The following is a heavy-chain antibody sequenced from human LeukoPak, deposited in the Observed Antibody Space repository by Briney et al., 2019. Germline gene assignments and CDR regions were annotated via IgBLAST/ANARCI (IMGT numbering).Heavy chain of an antibody. CDR1: GFTISSYS. V-gene: IGHV3-21*01. D-gene: IGHD6-13*01. Sequence: GGSLRLSCAASGFTISSYSMNWVRQAPGKGLEWVSSISSSSSYIYYADSVKGRFTISRDNAKNSLYLQMNSLRAEDTAVYYCARDPIAAAPTPFDYWGQGTLVTVSS. CDR3: ARDPIAAAPTPFDY. CDR2: ISSSSSYI. J-gene: IGHJ4*02.